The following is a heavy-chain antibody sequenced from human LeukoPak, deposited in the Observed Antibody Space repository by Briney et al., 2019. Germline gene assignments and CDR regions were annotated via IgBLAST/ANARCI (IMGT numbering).Heavy chain of an antibody. CDR2: IRYDGSNK. CDR1: GFTFSSYG. J-gene: IGHJ4*02. Sequence: GGSLRLSCAASGFTFSSYGMHWVRQAPGKGLEWVAFIRYDGSNKYYADSVKGRFTISRDSSKNTLYLQMNSLRAEDTAVYYCAKVRLSSSWYVFDYWGQGTLVTVSS. CDR3: AKVRLSSSWYVFDY. V-gene: IGHV3-30*02. D-gene: IGHD6-13*01.